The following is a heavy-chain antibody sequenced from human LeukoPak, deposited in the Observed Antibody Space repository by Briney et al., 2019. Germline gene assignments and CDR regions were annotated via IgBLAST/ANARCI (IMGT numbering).Heavy chain of an antibody. CDR2: IYTSGST. V-gene: IGHV4-4*07. Sequence: QASETLSLTCTVSGGSISSYYWSWIRQPAGKGLEWIGRIYTSGSTNYNPSLKSRVTISVDTSKNQFSLKLSSVTAADTAVYYCARGPSNEAFDYWGQGTLVTVSS. J-gene: IGHJ4*02. CDR1: GGSISSYY. CDR3: ARGPSNEAFDY.